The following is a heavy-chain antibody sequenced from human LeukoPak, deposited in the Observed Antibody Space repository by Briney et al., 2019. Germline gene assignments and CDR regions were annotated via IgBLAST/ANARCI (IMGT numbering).Heavy chain of an antibody. Sequence: GGSLRLSCAASGFTLSDYDMSWIRQVSGKGLEWLSYSSMSGRTTFYADSVKGRFTISRDNAKNSLFLQMNSLSAEDTAVYYCARDPAFDYWGQGTLVTVSS. CDR2: SSMSGRTT. D-gene: IGHD2-2*01. CDR3: ARDPAFDY. CDR1: GFTLSDYD. V-gene: IGHV3-11*01. J-gene: IGHJ4*02.